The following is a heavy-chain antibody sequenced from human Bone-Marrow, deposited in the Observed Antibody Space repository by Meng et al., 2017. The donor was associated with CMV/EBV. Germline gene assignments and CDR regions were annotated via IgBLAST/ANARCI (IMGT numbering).Heavy chain of an antibody. Sequence: GSLRLSCTVSGFSISSGYYWGWTRQPPGKGLEWIGSIHHSGSTYHNPSLKSRLTISIDTSSNQFSLKLRSVTAADTAVYYCARDYEYVWGTLGYWGEGTLVTVSS. V-gene: IGHV4-38-2*02. CDR2: IHHSGST. CDR3: ARDYEYVWGTLGY. J-gene: IGHJ4*02. CDR1: GFSISSGYY. D-gene: IGHD3-16*01.